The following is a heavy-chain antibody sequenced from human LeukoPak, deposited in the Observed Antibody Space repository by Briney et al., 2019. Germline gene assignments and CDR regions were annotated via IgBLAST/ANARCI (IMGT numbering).Heavy chain of an antibody. CDR2: ISGSGGST. V-gene: IGHV3-23*01. J-gene: IGHJ4*02. Sequence: PGGSLRLSCAASGFTFSSYAMSWVRQAPGKGLEWVSAISGSGGSTYYADSVKGRFTISRDNSKNTLYLQMNSLRAEDTAVYYCARGGYYDILTGYYTVDYWGQGTLVTVSS. D-gene: IGHD3-9*01. CDR3: ARGGYYDILTGYYTVDY. CDR1: GFTFSSYA.